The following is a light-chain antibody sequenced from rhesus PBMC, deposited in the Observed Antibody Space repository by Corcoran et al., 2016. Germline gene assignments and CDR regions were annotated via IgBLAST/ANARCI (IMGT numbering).Light chain of an antibody. CDR3: QQYSSWWT. Sequence: EIVMTQSPATLSLSPGERATLSCRASQSVSSYVAWYQQKPEQAPMLLIYGASSRATVIPDRFSGSGSGTHFTLTISSLEPEYFAVYYCQQYSSWWTFGQGTKVEIK. CDR1: QSVSSY. J-gene: IGKJ1*01. V-gene: IGKV3S9*01. CDR2: GAS.